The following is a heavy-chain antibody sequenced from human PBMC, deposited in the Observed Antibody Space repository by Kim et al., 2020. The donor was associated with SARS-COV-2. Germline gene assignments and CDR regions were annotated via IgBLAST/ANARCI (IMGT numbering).Heavy chain of an antibody. Sequence: ASVKVSCKASGYTFNSYYMHWVRQAPGQGLEWMGIINPSGGSTRYAQKFQGRVTITRDTSTSTVYMELSSLRSEDTAVYYCARGSPEYYDILTGYYRDYWGQWTLVTVSS. D-gene: IGHD3-9*01. J-gene: IGHJ4*02. CDR3: ARGSPEYYDILTGYYRDY. CDR2: INPSGGST. CDR1: GYTFNSYY. V-gene: IGHV1-46*02.